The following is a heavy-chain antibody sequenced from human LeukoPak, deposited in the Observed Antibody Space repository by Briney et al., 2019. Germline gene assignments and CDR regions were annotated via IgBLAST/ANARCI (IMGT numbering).Heavy chain of an antibody. CDR1: GFSLSTSGVG. J-gene: IGHJ3*02. Sequence: SGPTLVKPTQILTLTCTFSGFSLSTSGVGVGWIRQPPGKALEWLALIYWDDDKRYSPSLKSRLTITKDTSKNQVVLTMTNMDPVDTATYYCAHSISPYYDILTGPFDAFDIWGQGTMVTVSS. D-gene: IGHD3-9*01. CDR2: IYWDDDK. CDR3: AHSISPYYDILTGPFDAFDI. V-gene: IGHV2-5*02.